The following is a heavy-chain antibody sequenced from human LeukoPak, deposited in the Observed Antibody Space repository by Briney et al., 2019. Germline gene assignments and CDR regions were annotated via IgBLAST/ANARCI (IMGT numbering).Heavy chain of an antibody. CDR2: IGIAGDT. J-gene: IGHJ5*01. CDR1: GFTFSSYD. V-gene: IGHV3-13*01. D-gene: IGHD3-16*01. Sequence: PGGSLRLSCAASGFTFSSYDMHWVRQATGKGLEWVSGIGIAGDTHYPDSVRGRFTIFRENAKNSLYLQMNSLRAEGTAVYYCARAQPPYHGRLDSWGQGILVAVSS. CDR3: ARAQPPYHGRLDS.